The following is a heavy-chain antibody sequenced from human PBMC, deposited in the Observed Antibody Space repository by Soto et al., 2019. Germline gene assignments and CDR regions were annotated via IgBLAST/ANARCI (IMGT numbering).Heavy chain of an antibody. CDR1: GGSFSGYY. CDR2: INHSGST. Sequence: SETLSLTCAVYGGSFSGYYWSWIRQPPGKGLEWIGEINHSGSTNYNSSLKSRVTISVDTSKNQFSLKLSSVTAADTAVYYCARVGITMVRGVTNPRSYYFDYRGQGTLDTVSS. J-gene: IGHJ4*02. CDR3: ARVGITMVRGVTNPRSYYFDY. V-gene: IGHV4-34*01. D-gene: IGHD3-10*01.